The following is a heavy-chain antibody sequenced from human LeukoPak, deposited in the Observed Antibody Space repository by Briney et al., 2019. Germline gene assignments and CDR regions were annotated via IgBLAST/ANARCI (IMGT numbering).Heavy chain of an antibody. J-gene: IGHJ4*02. CDR1: GASISKDY. CDR3: ARSRYSSLYTAFDY. V-gene: IGHV4-59*01. D-gene: IGHD6-13*01. Sequence: SETLSLTCTVSGASISKDYWAWIRQPPGKGLEWIGYIYYSGSTNYNPSLKSRVTISVDTSKNQFSLKLSSVTAADTAVYYCARSRYSSLYTAFDYWGQGTLVTVSS. CDR2: IYYSGST.